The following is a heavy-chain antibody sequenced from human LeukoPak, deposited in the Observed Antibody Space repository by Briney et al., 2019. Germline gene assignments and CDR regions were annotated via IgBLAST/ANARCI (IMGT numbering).Heavy chain of an antibody. J-gene: IGHJ4*02. CDR2: ISTYNDNT. V-gene: IGHV1-18*01. D-gene: IGHD3-10*01. CDR3: AKEGGGSSGPWTYYFDY. Sequence: GASVKVSCKASGYTFTSYGLSWVRQAPGQGLEWMGWISTYNDNTHYAQKFQGRVTMTTDTSTNTAYMELRSLRSDDTAVYYCAKEGGGSSGPWTYYFDYWGQGTLVTVSS. CDR1: GYTFTSYG.